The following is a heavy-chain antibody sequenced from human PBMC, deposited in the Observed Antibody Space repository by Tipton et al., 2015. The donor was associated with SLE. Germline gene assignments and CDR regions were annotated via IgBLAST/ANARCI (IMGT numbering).Heavy chain of an antibody. CDR1: GGSFSGYY. Sequence: TLSLTCAVYGGSFSGYYWSWIRQPPGEGLEWIGEINHSGSTNYTPSLKSRVTISVDTAKNQFSLKVSSVTAADTAVYYCVRDGASKTRGAFDIWGQGAMVTVSS. J-gene: IGHJ3*02. D-gene: IGHD2-2*01. CDR3: VRDGASKTRGAFDI. V-gene: IGHV4-34*01. CDR2: INHSGST.